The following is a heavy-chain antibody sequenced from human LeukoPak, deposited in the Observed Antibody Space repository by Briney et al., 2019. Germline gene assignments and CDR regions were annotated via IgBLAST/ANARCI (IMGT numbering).Heavy chain of an antibody. J-gene: IGHJ4*02. D-gene: IGHD1-26*01. Sequence: GGSLRLSCAASGFTFSSYSMNWVRQAPGKGLEWVSSISSSSYIYYADSVKGRFTISRDNAKNSLYLQMNSLRAEDTAVYYCARIGWELTFDYWGQGTLVTVSS. CDR2: ISSSSYI. CDR1: GFTFSSYS. CDR3: ARIGWELTFDY. V-gene: IGHV3-21*01.